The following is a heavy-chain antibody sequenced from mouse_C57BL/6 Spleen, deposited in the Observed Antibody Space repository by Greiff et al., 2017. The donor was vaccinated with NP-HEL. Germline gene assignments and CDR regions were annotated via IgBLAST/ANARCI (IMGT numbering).Heavy chain of an antibody. CDR2: IWTGGGT. CDR1: GFSLTSYA. CDR3: ASIYYYGSSLYFDV. V-gene: IGHV2-9-1*01. D-gene: IGHD1-1*01. Sequence: VMLVESGPGLVAPSQSLSITCTVSGFSLTSYAISWVRQPPGKGLEWLGVIWTGGGTNYNSALKSRLSISKDNSKSQVFLKMNSLQTDDTARYYCASIYYYGSSLYFDVWGTGTTVTVSS. J-gene: IGHJ1*03.